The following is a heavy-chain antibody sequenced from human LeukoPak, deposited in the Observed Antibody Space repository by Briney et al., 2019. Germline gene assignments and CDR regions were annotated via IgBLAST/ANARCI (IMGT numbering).Heavy chain of an antibody. CDR3: AKDAAWFGELPNWFDP. D-gene: IGHD3-10*01. CDR1: GFTFSSYG. J-gene: IGHJ5*02. Sequence: PGRSLRLSCAASGFTFSSYGMHWVRQAPGKGLEWVAVISYDGSNKYYADSVKGRFTISRDNSKNTLYLQMNSLRAEDTAVYYCAKDAAWFGELPNWFDPWGQGTLVTVSS. V-gene: IGHV3-30*18. CDR2: ISYDGSNK.